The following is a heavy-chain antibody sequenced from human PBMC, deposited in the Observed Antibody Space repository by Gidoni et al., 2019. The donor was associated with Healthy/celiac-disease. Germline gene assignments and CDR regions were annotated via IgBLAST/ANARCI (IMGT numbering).Heavy chain of an antibody. D-gene: IGHD2-2*01. Sequence: QVQLQQWGAGLLKPSETLSLTCAVYGGSFSGYYWSWIRQPPGKGLEWIGEINHSGSTNYNPSLKSRVTISVDTSKNQFSLKLSSVTAADTAVYYCARGAVVVVPAASNWFDPWGQGTLVTVSS. V-gene: IGHV4-34*01. CDR3: ARGAVVVVPAASNWFDP. CDR2: INHSGST. CDR1: GGSFSGYY. J-gene: IGHJ5*02.